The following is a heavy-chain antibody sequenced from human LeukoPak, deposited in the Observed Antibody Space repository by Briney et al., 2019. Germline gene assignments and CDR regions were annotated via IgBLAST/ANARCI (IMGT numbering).Heavy chain of an antibody. CDR2: ISGSGGST. D-gene: IGHD7-27*01. V-gene: IGHV3-23*01. J-gene: IGHJ6*03. CDR1: GFTFSTYN. CDR3: AKDQSTGTYYYYYYYMDV. Sequence: GGSLRLSCAASGFTFSTYNMNWVRQAPGKGLEWVSAISGSGGSTYYADSVKGRFTISRDNSKNTLYLQMNSLRAEDTAVYYCAKDQSTGTYYYYYYYMDVWGQGTLVTVSS.